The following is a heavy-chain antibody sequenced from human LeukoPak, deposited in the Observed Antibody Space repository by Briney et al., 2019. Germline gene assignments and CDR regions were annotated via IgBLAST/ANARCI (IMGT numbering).Heavy chain of an antibody. CDR2: IDPSDSYT. Sequence: GESLKISCKGSGYSFTSYWISWVRQMPGKGLEWMGRIDPSDSYTNYSPSFQGHVTISADKSISTAYLQWSSLKASDTAMYYCQGGHYYDTLSGYWGQGTLVTVSS. D-gene: IGHD3-22*01. J-gene: IGHJ4*02. V-gene: IGHV5-10-1*01. CDR1: GYSFTSYW. CDR3: QGGHYYDTLSGY.